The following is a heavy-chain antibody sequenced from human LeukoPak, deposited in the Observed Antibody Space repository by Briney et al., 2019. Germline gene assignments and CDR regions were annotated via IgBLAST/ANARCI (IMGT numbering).Heavy chain of an antibody. CDR1: GFTFSSYG. Sequence: PGRSLRLSCAASGFTFSSYGMHWVRQAPGKGLEWVAFIRYDGSNKYYADSVKGRFTISRDNSKNTLYLQMNSLRAEDTAVYYCAKEEGYCSSTSCYVPPFFDYWGQGTLVTVSS. CDR2: IRYDGSNK. CDR3: AKEEGYCSSTSCYVPPFFDY. D-gene: IGHD2-2*01. V-gene: IGHV3-30*02. J-gene: IGHJ4*02.